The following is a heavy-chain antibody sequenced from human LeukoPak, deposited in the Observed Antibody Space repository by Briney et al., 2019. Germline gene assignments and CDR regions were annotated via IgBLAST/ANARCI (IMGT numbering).Heavy chain of an antibody. D-gene: IGHD6-6*01. CDR2: IYSGGST. V-gene: IGHV3-66*01. CDR1: GFTVSSNY. J-gene: IGHJ6*02. CDR3: ATASVSSENSYYYYGMDV. Sequence: GGSLRLSCAASGFTVSSNYMSWVRQVPGKGLEWVSVIYSGGSTYYADSVKGRYTISRDNSKNTLYLQMNSLRAQDTAVYYCATASVSSENSYYYYGMDVWGQGTTVTVSS.